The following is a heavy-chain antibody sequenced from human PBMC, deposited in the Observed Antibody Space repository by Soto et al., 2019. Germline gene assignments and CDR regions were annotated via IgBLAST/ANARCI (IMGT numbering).Heavy chain of an antibody. CDR2: ISYDGSNK. CDR3: AKQVSSGYPFDY. D-gene: IGHD3-22*01. CDR1: GFTFSSYG. J-gene: IGHJ4*02. V-gene: IGHV3-30*18. Sequence: PGGSLRLSCAASGFTFSSYGMHWVRQAPGKGLEWVAVISYDGSNKYYADSVKGRFTISRDNSKNTLYLQMNSLRAEDTAVYYCAKQVSSGYPFDYWGQGTLVTVSS.